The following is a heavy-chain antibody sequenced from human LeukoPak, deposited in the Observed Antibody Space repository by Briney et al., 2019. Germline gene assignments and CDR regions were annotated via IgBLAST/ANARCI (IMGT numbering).Heavy chain of an antibody. J-gene: IGHJ4*02. CDR3: ARLRGCSSTSCYAADY. CDR1: GYSFTSYW. D-gene: IGHD2-2*01. Sequence: GESLQISCKGSGYSFTSYWIGWVRQMPGKGLEWMGIIYPGDSDTRYSPSFQGQVTISADKSISTAYLQWSSLKASDTAMYYCARLRGCSSTSCYAADYWGQGTLVTVSS. V-gene: IGHV5-51*01. CDR2: IYPGDSDT.